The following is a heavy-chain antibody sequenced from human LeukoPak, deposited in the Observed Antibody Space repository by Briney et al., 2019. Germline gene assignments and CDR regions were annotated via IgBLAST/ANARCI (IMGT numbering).Heavy chain of an antibody. V-gene: IGHV1-2*02. D-gene: IGHD3-22*01. CDR2: INPNSGGT. CDR1: GHTFTGYY. J-gene: IGHJ3*02. CDR3: ARAPHYYDSSGYDAFDI. Sequence: ASVKVSCKASGHTFTGYYMHWVRQAPGQGLEWMGWINPNSGGTNYAQKFQGRVTMTRDTSISTAYMELSRLRSDDTAVYYCARAPHYYDSSGYDAFDIWGQGTMVTVSS.